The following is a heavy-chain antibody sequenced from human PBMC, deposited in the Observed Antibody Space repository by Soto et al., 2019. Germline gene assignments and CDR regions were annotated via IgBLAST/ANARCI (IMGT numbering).Heavy chain of an antibody. D-gene: IGHD3-22*01. V-gene: IGHV4-34*01. CDR2: INHSGTT. CDR3: AQDYYDTTGYYFDY. CDR1: GGSFSGYY. Sequence: SETLSLTCAVYGGSFSGYYWSWIRQPPGKGLEWIGEINHSGTTNYNPSLKSRGTISIDTSNNQFSLKLSSVTAADTALYYCAQDYYDTTGYYFDYWGQGTLVTVSS. J-gene: IGHJ4*02.